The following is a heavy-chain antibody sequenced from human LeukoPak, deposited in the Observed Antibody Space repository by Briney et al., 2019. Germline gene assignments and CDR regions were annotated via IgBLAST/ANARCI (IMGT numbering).Heavy chain of an antibody. CDR3: ARDLAGYNSFDY. J-gene: IGHJ4*02. CDR1: GFTVSSNY. D-gene: IGHD5-24*01. Sequence: GGSLRLSCAASGFTVSSNYMSWVRQAPGKGLEWVSSIYSGGSTYYTDSVKGRFTISRDNSKNTLYLQMNSLRAEDRAVYYCARDLAGYNSFDYWGQGTLVTVSS. CDR2: IYSGGST. V-gene: IGHV3-66*01.